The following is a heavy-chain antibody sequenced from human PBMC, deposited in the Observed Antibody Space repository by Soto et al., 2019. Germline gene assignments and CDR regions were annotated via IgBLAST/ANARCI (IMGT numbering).Heavy chain of an antibody. D-gene: IGHD3-22*01. CDR3: ARAGSSGYYYGGWFDY. Sequence: GGSLRLSCAASGFTFSSYAMHWVRQAPGKGLEWVAVISYDGSNKYYADTVKGRFTISRDNSKNTLYLQMNSLRAEDTAVYYCARAGSSGYYYGGWFDYWGQGTLVTVSS. J-gene: IGHJ4*02. V-gene: IGHV3-30-3*01. CDR2: ISYDGSNK. CDR1: GFTFSSYA.